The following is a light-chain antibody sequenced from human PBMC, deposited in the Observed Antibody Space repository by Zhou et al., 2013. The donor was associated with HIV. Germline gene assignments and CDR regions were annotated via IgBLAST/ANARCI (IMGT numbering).Light chain of an antibody. J-gene: IGKJ1*01. CDR3: QQYGSSPWT. CDR2: GAS. Sequence: EIVLTQSPGTLSLSPGERATLSCRASQSVSSSHLAWYQQKPGQAPRLLIYGASSRATGTPDRFSGSGSGTDFTLTISRLEPEDFVVYYCQQYGSSPWTFGQGPR. CDR1: QSVSSSH. V-gene: IGKV3-20*01.